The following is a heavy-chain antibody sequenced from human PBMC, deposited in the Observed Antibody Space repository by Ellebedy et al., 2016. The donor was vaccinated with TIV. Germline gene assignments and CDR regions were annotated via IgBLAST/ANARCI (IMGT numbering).Heavy chain of an antibody. V-gene: IGHV3-23*01. CDR1: GFTFSYYA. CDR2: IRGSGDDT. D-gene: IGHD2-21*01. Sequence: GGSLRLSXAASGFTFSYYAMVWVRLTPGKGLEWVAGIRGSGDDTYYGDFVKGRFTISRDNSRGTLYLQMNRLRAEDTATYYCARGGESYWVPKGDYWGQGTLVTVSS. J-gene: IGHJ4*02. CDR3: ARGGESYWVPKGDY.